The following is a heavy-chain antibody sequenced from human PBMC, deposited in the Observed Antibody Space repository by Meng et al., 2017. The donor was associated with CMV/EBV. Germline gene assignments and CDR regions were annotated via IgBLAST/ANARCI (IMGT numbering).Heavy chain of an antibody. CDR2: ISAYNGNT. J-gene: IGHJ5*02. CDR1: GYTFTSYG. V-gene: IGHV1-18*01. D-gene: IGHD6-13*01. Sequence: QVPLVQSGADVKKPGAAVNVSCKGSGYTFTSYGISWVRQAPGQGLEWMGWISAYNGNTNYAQKLQGRVTMTTDTSTSTAYMELRSLRSDDTAVYYCARGVAAAGRALTWGQGTLVTVSS. CDR3: ARGVAAAGRALT.